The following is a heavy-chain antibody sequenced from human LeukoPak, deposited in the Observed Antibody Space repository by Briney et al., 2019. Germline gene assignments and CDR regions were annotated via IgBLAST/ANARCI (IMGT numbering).Heavy chain of an antibody. CDR1: GFTFSSYE. D-gene: IGHD4-23*01. Sequence: GGSLRLSCAASGFTFSSYEMHWVRQAPGKGLEWVSYNSSSGSTIYYADSVKGRFTISRDNAKNSLYLQMNSLRAEDTAVYYCARDYGGSSPFDYWGQGTLVTV. V-gene: IGHV3-48*03. CDR2: NSSSGSTI. J-gene: IGHJ4*02. CDR3: ARDYGGSSPFDY.